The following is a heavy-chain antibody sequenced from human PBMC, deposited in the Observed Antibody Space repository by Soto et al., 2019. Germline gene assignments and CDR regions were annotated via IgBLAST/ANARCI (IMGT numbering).Heavy chain of an antibody. Sequence: QVQFVQSGTEVKKPGASVKVSCKASGYTFTSHTIHWMRQAPGQSLEWMAWINVNNDNTKYSHKFQGRVSLTMDTSASTVYMELSSLRSEDTAVYYCARSSFTAVDYWGQGTLVSVSS. CDR3: ARSSFTAVDY. CDR1: GYTFTSHT. D-gene: IGHD5-18*01. V-gene: IGHV1-3*01. J-gene: IGHJ4*02. CDR2: INVNNDNT.